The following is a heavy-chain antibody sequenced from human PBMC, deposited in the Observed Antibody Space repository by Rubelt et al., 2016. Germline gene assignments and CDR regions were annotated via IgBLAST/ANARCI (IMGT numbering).Heavy chain of an antibody. CDR1: GFPFSEFW. J-gene: IGHJ4*02. CDR2: IKEDGSEK. Sequence: VQLVESGGGVVQPGRSLRLSCAASGFPFSEFWMSWVRQAPGKGLEWVANIKEDGSEKFYMDSVKGRFSISRDNARNSLYLQMSSLRAEDTAVYYCAREFIAAAFYWGQGTLVTVSS. CDR3: AREFIAAAFY. V-gene: IGHV3-7*01. D-gene: IGHD6-13*01.